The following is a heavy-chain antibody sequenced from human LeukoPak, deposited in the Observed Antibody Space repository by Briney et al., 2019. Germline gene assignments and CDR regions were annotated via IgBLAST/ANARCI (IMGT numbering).Heavy chain of an antibody. CDR1: GYRFTSYW. D-gene: IGHD2-21*02. CDR2: IYPGDSDT. V-gene: IGHV5-51*01. Sequence: GESLKISCKGSGYRFTSYWIGWVRQMPGKGLEWMAIIYPGDSDTRYSPSFQGQVTISVDKSISTAYLRWSSLKASDTAMYYCARRGAYCGGDCYSADYWGQGTLVSVSS. J-gene: IGHJ4*02. CDR3: ARRGAYCGGDCYSADY.